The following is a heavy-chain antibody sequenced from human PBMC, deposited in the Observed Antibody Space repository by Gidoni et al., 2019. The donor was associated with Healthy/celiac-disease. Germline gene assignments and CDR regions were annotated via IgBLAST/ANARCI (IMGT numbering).Heavy chain of an antibody. J-gene: IGHJ1*01. D-gene: IGHD4-17*01. V-gene: IGHV1-69*02. CDR2: IIPILGIA. CDR3: ASGTTVSGFQH. Sequence: QVQLVQSGAEVKKPGSSVKVSCKASGGTFSSYTISWVRQAPGQGLEWMGRIIPILGIANYAQKFQGRVTITADKSTSTAYMELSSLRSEDTAVYYCASGTTVSGFQHWGQGTLVTVSS. CDR1: GGTFSSYT.